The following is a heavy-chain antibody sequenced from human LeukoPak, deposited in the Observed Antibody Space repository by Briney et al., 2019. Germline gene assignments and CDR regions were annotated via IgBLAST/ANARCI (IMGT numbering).Heavy chain of an antibody. D-gene: IGHD3-10*01. V-gene: IGHV4-34*01. CDR3: ARGPAMVRGVIKAFRY. CDR1: GGSFSGYY. J-gene: IGHJ4*02. CDR2: INHSGST. Sequence: PSGTLSLTCAVYGGSFSGYYWSWIRQPPGKGLEWIGEINHSGSTNYNPSLKSRVTISVDTSKNQFSLKLSSVTAADTAVYYCARGPAMVRGVIKAFRYWGQGTLVTVSS.